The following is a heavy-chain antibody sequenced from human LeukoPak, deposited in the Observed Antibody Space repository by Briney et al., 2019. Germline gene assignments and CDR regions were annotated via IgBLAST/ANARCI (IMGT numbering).Heavy chain of an antibody. CDR3: ARGSDCYGSSTQFDI. J-gene: IGHJ3*02. V-gene: IGHV4-34*01. Sequence: GSLRLSFAAPGFPFSSYSMNGVRLPPGKGLEWIVAINHSGSTNYNPPLRSRVTISVDTSKDQFSLKLSSVTAADTAVYYCARGSDCYGSSTQFDIWGQGTMVTVSS. D-gene: IGHD3-10*01. CDR2: INHSGST. CDR1: GFPFSSYS.